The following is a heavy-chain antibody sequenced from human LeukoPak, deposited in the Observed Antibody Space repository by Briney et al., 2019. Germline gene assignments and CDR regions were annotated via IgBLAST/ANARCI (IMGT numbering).Heavy chain of an antibody. CDR1: GGSISSSSYY. J-gene: IGHJ4*02. V-gene: IGHV4-61*05. CDR3: AGHHPRNTVDF. Sequence: SETLSLTCTVSGGSISSSSYYWGWVRQPPGKGLEWIAYISDIGSINYNPSLKSRVTISLDTSKNQFSLKLSSVTAADTAVYYCAGHHPRNTVDFWGQGTLVTVSS. D-gene: IGHD2/OR15-2a*01. CDR2: ISDIGSI.